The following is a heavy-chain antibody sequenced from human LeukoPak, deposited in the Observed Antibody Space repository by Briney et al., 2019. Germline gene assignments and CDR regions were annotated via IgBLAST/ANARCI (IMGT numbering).Heavy chain of an antibody. CDR2: ISYDGSNK. CDR3: ARDLVVVVAAKGGMDV. CDR1: GFTFSSYA. D-gene: IGHD2-15*01. V-gene: IGHV3-30*04. Sequence: GGSLRLSCAASGFTFSSYAMHWVRQAPGKGLEWVAVISYDGSNKYYADSVKGRFTISRDNSKNTLYLQRNSLRAEDTAVYYCARDLVVVVAAKGGMDVWGQGTTVTVSS. J-gene: IGHJ6*02.